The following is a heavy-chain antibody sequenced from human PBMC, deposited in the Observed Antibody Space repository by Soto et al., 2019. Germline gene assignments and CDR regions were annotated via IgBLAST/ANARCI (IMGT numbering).Heavy chain of an antibody. J-gene: IGHJ4*02. CDR3: ARDRGLFGNDN. CDR1: GGTFSSNS. Sequence: QVQLVQSGAEVKKPGSSVKVSCKASGGTFSSNSISWVRQAPGQGLEWMGGVIPMLNTAQYARKFQGRVTITADKSTNTSHRELRSLTSEDTAVYYCARDRGLFGNDNWGQGTRVTVAS. D-gene: IGHD2-21*01. V-gene: IGHV1-69*14. CDR2: VIPMLNTA.